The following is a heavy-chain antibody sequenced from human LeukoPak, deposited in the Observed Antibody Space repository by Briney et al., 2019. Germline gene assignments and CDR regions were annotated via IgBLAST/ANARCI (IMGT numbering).Heavy chain of an antibody. V-gene: IGHV3-74*03. CDR2: IKSDGSSI. D-gene: IGHD4-23*01. CDR1: GFTLSTYW. CDR3: ARDLDSGGSSNLDH. J-gene: IGHJ4*02. Sequence: PGGSLTLACAASGFTLSTYWMHWVRQAPGKGLVWVSRIKSDGSSIMYADSVRGRFTISRDNAKNTLYLQMNSLRAEDTAVYYCARDLDSGGSSNLDHWGQGTLVTVSS.